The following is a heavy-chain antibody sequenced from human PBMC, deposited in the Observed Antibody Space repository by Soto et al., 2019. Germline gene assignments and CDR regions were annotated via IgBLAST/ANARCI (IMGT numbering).Heavy chain of an antibody. D-gene: IGHD6-19*01. J-gene: IGHJ5*02. V-gene: IGHV3-30*18. CDR2: ISHSGTSK. Sequence: QVQLVESGGGVVQPGESLQVACAASGFIVATTGMHWVRQAPGKGLEWVAMISHSGTSKVYIDSVQGRFTISRDNARNNLYLQMSSLRPEDTAIYYCAKDWGSSGCFNWFNPWGQGVLFTVSS. CDR3: AKDWGSSGCFNWFNP. CDR1: GFIVATTG.